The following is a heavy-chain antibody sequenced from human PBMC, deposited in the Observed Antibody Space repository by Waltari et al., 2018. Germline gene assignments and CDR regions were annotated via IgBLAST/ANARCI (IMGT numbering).Heavy chain of an antibody. V-gene: IGHV3-73*01. CDR2: VRRKHNNFAT. Sequence: EVQVVESGGGFIQTGESLRLSCVASGVTIGGTAMEWVRQSPGQGLQWIGRVRRKHNNFATVYAESMRGRSMVSRNASMNTAYLQIDNVTPDDTAVYYCTTGIVELESERAAFWGRGVLVTVTS. J-gene: IGHJ4*02. CDR1: GVTIGGTA. D-gene: IGHD1-1*01. CDR3: TTGIVELESERAAF.